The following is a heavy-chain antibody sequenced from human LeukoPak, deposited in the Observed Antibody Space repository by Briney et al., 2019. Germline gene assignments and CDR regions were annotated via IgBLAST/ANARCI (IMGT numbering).Heavy chain of an antibody. V-gene: IGHV3-7*01. D-gene: IGHD3-22*01. CDR1: GFPFSRYW. CDR2: IKEDGSDK. Sequence: AGGSLRLSCAASGFPFSRYWMSWVRQAPGKGLEWVANIKEDGSDKYYVDSVRGRFTISRDNAKNSLYLQVNRLRADDTAVYYCARDYAMMVDYWGQGTLVTVSS. J-gene: IGHJ4*02. CDR3: ARDYAMMVDY.